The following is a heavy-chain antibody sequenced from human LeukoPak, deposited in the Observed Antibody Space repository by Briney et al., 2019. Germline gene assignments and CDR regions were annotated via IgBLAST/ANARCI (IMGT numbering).Heavy chain of an antibody. CDR3: ARQDVYSYGQGWYFDL. Sequence: SETLSLTCAVSGYSISSGYYWGWIRQPPGKGLEWIGSIYYSGSTYHNPSLKSRVTISVDTSKNQFSLKLSSVTAADTAVYYCARQDVYSYGQGWYFDLWGRGTLVTVSS. V-gene: IGHV4-38-2*01. CDR2: IYYSGST. J-gene: IGHJ2*01. CDR1: GYSISSGYY. D-gene: IGHD5-18*01.